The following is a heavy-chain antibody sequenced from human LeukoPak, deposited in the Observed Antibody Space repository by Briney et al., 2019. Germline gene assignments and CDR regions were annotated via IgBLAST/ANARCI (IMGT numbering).Heavy chain of an antibody. D-gene: IGHD1-7*01. CDR2: INHSGST. Sequence: PSETLSLTCAVYGGSFSGYYWSWIRQPPGKGLEWIGEINHSGSTNYNPSLKSRVTISVDTSKNQFSLKLSSVTAADTAVYYCARVTGTTRGWFDPWGQGTLVTVSS. CDR1: GGSFSGYY. J-gene: IGHJ5*02. CDR3: ARVTGTTRGWFDP. V-gene: IGHV4-34*01.